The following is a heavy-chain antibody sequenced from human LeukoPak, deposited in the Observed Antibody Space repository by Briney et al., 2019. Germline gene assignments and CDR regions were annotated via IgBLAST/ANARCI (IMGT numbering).Heavy chain of an antibody. D-gene: IGHD3-22*01. CDR2: ISYDGRSK. CDR1: GFSFRNFG. Sequence: GRSLRLSCVVSGFSFRNFGMHWVRQAPGKGLEWVALISYDGRSKFYADSVKGRFTISRDNSKNTIFLQMTSLRPEDTAVYYCAKDLYDRSGYYYTIMDYWGQGALVTVSS. V-gene: IGHV3-30*18. CDR3: AKDLYDRSGYYYTIMDY. J-gene: IGHJ4*02.